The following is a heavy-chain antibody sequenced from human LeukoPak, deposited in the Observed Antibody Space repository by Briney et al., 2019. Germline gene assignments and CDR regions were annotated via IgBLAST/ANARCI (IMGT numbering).Heavy chain of an antibody. CDR1: GYSITSHG. Sequence: ALVKVSCKASGYSITSHGISWVRQAPGQGLEWMGWISDYNDNTDYAQKFKGRVTMTTDTSTSTAYMELRSLRSDDTAVYYCARPVGCYLDNWGQGTLVTVSS. CDR3: ARPVGCYLDN. J-gene: IGHJ4*02. CDR2: ISDYNDNT. V-gene: IGHV1-18*04. D-gene: IGHD1-26*01.